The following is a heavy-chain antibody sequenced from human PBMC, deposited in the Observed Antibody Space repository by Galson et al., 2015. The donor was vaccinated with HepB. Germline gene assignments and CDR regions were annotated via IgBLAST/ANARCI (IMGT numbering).Heavy chain of an antibody. D-gene: IGHD3-10*01. CDR3: ARAITMVRGVNGGWFDP. CDR2: ISSSGSTI. J-gene: IGHJ5*02. Sequence: SLRLSCAASGFTFSSYEMNWVRQAPGKGLEWVSYISSSGSTIYYADSVKGRFTISRDNAKNSLYLQMNSLRAEDTAVYYCARAITMVRGVNGGWFDPWGQGTLVTVSS. V-gene: IGHV3-48*03. CDR1: GFTFSSYE.